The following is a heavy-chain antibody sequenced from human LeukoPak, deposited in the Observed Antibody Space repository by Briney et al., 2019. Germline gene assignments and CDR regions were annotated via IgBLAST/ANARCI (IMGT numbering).Heavy chain of an antibody. CDR1: GGSISNYF. V-gene: IGHV4-59*08. CDR2: IYYSGST. D-gene: IGHD5-24*01. J-gene: IGHJ4*02. CDR3: ARADGYNSPLDY. Sequence: SETLSLTCTVSGGSISNYFWSWIRQPPGKGPEWIGYIYYSGSTYYNPSLKSRVTISVDTSKNQFSLKLSSVTAADTAVYYCARADGYNSPLDYWGQGTLVTVSS.